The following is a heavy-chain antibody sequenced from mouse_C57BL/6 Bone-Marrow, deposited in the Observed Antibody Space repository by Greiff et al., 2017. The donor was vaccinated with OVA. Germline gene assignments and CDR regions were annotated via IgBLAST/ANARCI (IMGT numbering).Heavy chain of an antibody. J-gene: IGHJ2*01. CDR3: ARAYYGNFPDY. D-gene: IGHD2-10*01. Sequence: EVMLVESGGGLVKPGGSLKLSCAASGFTFSSYAMSWVRQTPEKRLEWVATISDGGSYTYYPENVKGRFTISRDNAKNNLYLQMSHLKSEDTAMNYCARAYYGNFPDYWGQGTTLTVSS. V-gene: IGHV5-4*03. CDR1: GFTFSSYA. CDR2: ISDGGSYT.